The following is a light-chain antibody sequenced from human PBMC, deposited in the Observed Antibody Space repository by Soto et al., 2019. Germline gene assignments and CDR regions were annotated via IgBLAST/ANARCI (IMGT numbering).Light chain of an antibody. Sequence: DIQMTQSPSTLSASVGDRVTLTCRASQSISSWLAWYQQKPGKAPKLLIYDASTLESGVQSNFSGSGSGTEFTLTIRTLQPDDFATYYCKQYNTYPWTFGQGTKVDIK. CDR2: DAS. J-gene: IGKJ1*01. CDR3: KQYNTYPWT. V-gene: IGKV1-5*01. CDR1: QSISSW.